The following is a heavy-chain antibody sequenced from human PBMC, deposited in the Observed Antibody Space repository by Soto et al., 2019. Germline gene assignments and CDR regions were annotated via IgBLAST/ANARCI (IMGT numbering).Heavy chain of an antibody. CDR1: GFTFSSYA. V-gene: IGHV3-64*01. CDR2: ISTNGGST. D-gene: IGHD3-10*01. J-gene: IGHJ6*02. Sequence: EVQLVESGGGLVQPGGSLRLSCAASGFTFSSYAMHWVRQAPGKGLEYFSAISTNGGSTYYANSVKGRFTISRDNSKNTXXSQMGSLRVEDMAVYYCARAGFWYGSGIYGYGIDVWGQGTTVAVSS. CDR3: ARAGFWYGSGIYGYGIDV.